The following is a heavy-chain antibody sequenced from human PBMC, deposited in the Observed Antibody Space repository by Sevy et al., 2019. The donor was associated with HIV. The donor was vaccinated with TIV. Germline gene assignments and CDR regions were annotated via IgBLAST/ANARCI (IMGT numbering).Heavy chain of an antibody. CDR1: GGSISSYY. D-gene: IGHD2-2*02. V-gene: IGHV4-4*07. CDR3: ARVFCSSIRCYTGGWFDP. CDR2: IYTSGST. J-gene: IGHJ5*02. Sequence: SENLSLTCTVSGGSISSYYWSWIRQPAGKGLEWIGRIYTSGSTNYNPSLKSRVTMSVDTSKNQFSLKLSSVTAADTAVHYCARVFCSSIRCYTGGWFDPWGQGTLVTVSS.